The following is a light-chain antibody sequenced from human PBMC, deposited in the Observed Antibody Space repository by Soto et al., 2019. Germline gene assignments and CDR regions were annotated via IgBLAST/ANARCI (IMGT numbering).Light chain of an antibody. CDR3: LLTYPGVRV. Sequence: QAVVTQEPSLTVSPGDTVTLTCGSSTGAVTSGHLPSWFRQKPGQAPMTLIYATSNTHSWTPARFSGSLLGGKAALTLSGAQPEDEAEYYCLLTYPGVRVFGTGTKVTVL. V-gene: IGLV7-46*01. J-gene: IGLJ1*01. CDR1: TGAVTSGHL. CDR2: ATS.